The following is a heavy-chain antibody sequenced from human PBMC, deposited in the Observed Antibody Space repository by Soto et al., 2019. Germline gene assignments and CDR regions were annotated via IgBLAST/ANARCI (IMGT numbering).Heavy chain of an antibody. CDR1: GFIFRDYW. Sequence: GGSLSLSCVASGFIFRDYWMSWVRQAPGKGLEWVANIKEDGSDKYYLDSVKGRFTISRDNPKNSLYLQMNSLRAEDTAVYYCTRDLPDPSKVFDYWGQGTQVTVSS. CDR3: TRDLPDPSKVFDY. J-gene: IGHJ4*02. V-gene: IGHV3-7*01. CDR2: IKEDGSDK.